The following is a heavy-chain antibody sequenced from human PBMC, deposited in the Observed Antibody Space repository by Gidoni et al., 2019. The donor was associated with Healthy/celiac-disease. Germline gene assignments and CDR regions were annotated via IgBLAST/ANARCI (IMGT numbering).Heavy chain of an antibody. Sequence: QVQLQESGPGLVKPSQTLSLTCTVPGGSISSGGYYWSWIRQHPGKGLEWIGYIYYSGSTYYNPSLKSRVTISVDTSKNQFSLKLSSVTAADTAVYYCASLTFWSGYYNDGTRDYWGQGTLVTVSS. J-gene: IGHJ4*02. CDR3: ASLTFWSGYYNDGTRDY. V-gene: IGHV4-31*03. CDR2: IYYSGST. D-gene: IGHD3-3*01. CDR1: GGSISSGGYY.